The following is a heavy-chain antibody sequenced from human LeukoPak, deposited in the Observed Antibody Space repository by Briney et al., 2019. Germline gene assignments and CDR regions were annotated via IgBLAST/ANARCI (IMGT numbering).Heavy chain of an antibody. CDR1: GFTFSSYA. J-gene: IGHJ1*01. Sequence: GGSLRLSCAASGFTFSSYAMSWVRQAPGKGLEWVSAISGSGGSTYYGDSVKGRFTISRDNSKNTLYLQMNSLRAEDTAVYYCAKYPSVRGDRDPNFQHWGQGTLVTVSS. D-gene: IGHD3-10*01. CDR3: AKYPSVRGDRDPNFQH. V-gene: IGHV3-23*01. CDR2: ISGSGGST.